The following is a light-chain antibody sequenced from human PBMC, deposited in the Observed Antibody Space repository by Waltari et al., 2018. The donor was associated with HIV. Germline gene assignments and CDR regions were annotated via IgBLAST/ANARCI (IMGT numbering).Light chain of an antibody. V-gene: IGLV2-14*03. J-gene: IGLJ3*02. CDR2: YVS. CDR1: NGAIGSS. CDR3: RSYTGTIKL. Sequence: QSALTQPPSLSGSPGQSVTISCTGTNGAIGSSFSCYQPHHGNSPRLPIFYVSQRPSEISARFSGSKSGTTASLTISGLQTDDEADYFGRSYTGTIKLFGGGTKLTVL.